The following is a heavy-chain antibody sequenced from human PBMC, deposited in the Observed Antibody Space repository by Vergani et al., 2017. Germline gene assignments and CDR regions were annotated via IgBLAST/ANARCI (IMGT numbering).Heavy chain of an antibody. D-gene: IGHD4/OR15-4a*01. Sequence: QVQLQESGPGLVKPPQTLSLTCSVSGGAVNSGSNFWTWIRQPAGKGLEWIGRTSTDGSTNYNPSLKSRVTVSVDTSKTHISLRLTSVTAEDTAVYYCARVTVVTSWDCYRFHYMDVWGKGTTVTVSS. CDR2: TSTDGST. V-gene: IGHV4-61*02. J-gene: IGHJ6*03. CDR1: GGAVNSGSNF. CDR3: ARVTVVTSWDCYRFHYMDV.